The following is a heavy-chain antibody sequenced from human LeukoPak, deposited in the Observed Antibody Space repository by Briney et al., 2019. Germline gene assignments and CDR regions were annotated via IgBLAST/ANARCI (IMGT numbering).Heavy chain of an antibody. V-gene: IGHV3-48*02. D-gene: IGHD6-19*01. CDR2: ISSSSSTT. CDR3: SRPSSGSFDY. Sequence: PGGSLRLSCAASGFTFSSSSMNWVGRAPGKELEGVSYISSSSSTTYYPDSVKGRFTISRDNAKNSLYLQMNSLRDEDTAVYYCSRPSSGSFDYWGQGTLVTVSS. J-gene: IGHJ4*02. CDR1: GFTFSSSS.